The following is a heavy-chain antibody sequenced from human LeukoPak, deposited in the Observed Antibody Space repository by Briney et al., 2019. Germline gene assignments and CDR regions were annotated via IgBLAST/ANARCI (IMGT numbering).Heavy chain of an antibody. V-gene: IGHV3-15*01. D-gene: IGHD2-2*01. CDR1: GFTFSNAW. Sequence: GGSLRLSCAASGFTFSNAWMSWVRQAPGKGLEWVGRIKSKSDGGTTDYAAPVKDRFNITRDDSKNTLYLQMNSLKTEDTAMYYCTTDMYLIDYWGQGTLVTVSS. CDR2: IKSKSDGGTT. CDR3: TTDMYLIDY. J-gene: IGHJ4*02.